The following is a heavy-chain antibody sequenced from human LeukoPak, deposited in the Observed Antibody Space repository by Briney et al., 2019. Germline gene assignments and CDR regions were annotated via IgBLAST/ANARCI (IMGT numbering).Heavy chain of an antibody. Sequence: NPSETLSLTCTVSGGSISSYYWSWIRQPPGKGLEWIGYIYYSGSTNYNPSLKSRVTISVDTSKNQFSLKLSSVTAADTAVYYCAREQQLVNAFDIWGQGTMVTVSS. CDR3: AREQQLVNAFDI. V-gene: IGHV4-59*01. J-gene: IGHJ3*02. CDR2: IYYSGST. CDR1: GGSISSYY. D-gene: IGHD6-13*01.